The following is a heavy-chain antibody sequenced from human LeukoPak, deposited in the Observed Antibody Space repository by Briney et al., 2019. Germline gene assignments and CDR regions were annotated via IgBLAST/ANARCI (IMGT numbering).Heavy chain of an antibody. CDR2: IYYSGST. V-gene: IGHV4-31*11. Sequence: PSQTLSLTCAVSGGSISSGGYSWSWIRQPPGKGLEWIGYIYYSGSTYYNPSLKSRVTISVDTSKNQFSLKLSSVTAADTAVYYCARVAVVVVAAVRDAFDIWGQGTMVTVSS. D-gene: IGHD2-15*01. CDR1: GGSISSGGYS. J-gene: IGHJ3*02. CDR3: ARVAVVVVAAVRDAFDI.